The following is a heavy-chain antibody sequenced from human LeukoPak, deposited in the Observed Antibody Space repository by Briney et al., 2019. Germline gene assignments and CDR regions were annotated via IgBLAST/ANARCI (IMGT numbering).Heavy chain of an antibody. CDR2: IKEDGSEK. CDR1: GFSFSSYW. J-gene: IGHJ4*02. Sequence: PGGSLRLSCAAYGFSFSSYWMTWVRQAPGKGLEWVANIKEDGSEKYYVDSVRGRFTISRDNAKNSLYLHMNSLRAEDTAVYYCARVHHSSSSGTDDCWGQGTLVTVSS. D-gene: IGHD6-13*01. CDR3: ARVHHSSSSGTDDC. V-gene: IGHV3-7*01.